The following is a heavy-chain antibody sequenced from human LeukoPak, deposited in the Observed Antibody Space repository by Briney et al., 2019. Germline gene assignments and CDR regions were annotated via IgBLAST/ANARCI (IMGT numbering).Heavy chain of an antibody. CDR1: GYTFTSYY. V-gene: IGHV1-46*01. CDR2: INPSGGST. D-gene: IGHD6-19*01. J-gene: IGHJ4*02. CDR3: AISSGWLVLEMVY. Sequence: ASVKVSCKASGYTFTSYYMHWVRQAPGQGLEWMGIINPSGGSTSYAQKFQGRVTMTEDTSTDTAYMELSSLRSEDTAVYYCAISSGWLVLEMVYWGQGTLVTVSS.